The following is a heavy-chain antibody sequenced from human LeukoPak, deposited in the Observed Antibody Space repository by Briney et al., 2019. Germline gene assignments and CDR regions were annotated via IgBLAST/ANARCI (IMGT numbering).Heavy chain of an antibody. CDR1: GFTFSSYW. D-gene: IGHD3-16*01. CDR3: ASLNYGPDY. V-gene: IGHV3-74*01. CDR2: IDNDGRGT. Sequence: GGSLRLSCAASGFTFSSYWMHWVRQAPGKGLVWVSRIDNDGRGTSYADSVKGRFTTSRDNAKNRLYLQMNSLRAEDTAVYYCASLNYGPDYWGQGTLVTVSS. J-gene: IGHJ4*02.